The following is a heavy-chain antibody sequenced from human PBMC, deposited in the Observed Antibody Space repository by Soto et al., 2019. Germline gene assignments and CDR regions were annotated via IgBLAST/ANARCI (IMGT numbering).Heavy chain of an antibody. D-gene: IGHD2-8*01. CDR2: IWYDGSNK. Sequence: GGSLRLSCAASGFTFSSYGMHWVRQAPGKGLEWVAVIWYDGSNKYYADSVKGRFTISRDNSKNTLYLQMNSLRAEDTAVYYCARDPGDIVLMVHYYGMDVSGPATKVTVSS. CDR3: ARDPGDIVLMVHYYGMDV. V-gene: IGHV3-33*01. J-gene: IGHJ6*02. CDR1: GFTFSSYG.